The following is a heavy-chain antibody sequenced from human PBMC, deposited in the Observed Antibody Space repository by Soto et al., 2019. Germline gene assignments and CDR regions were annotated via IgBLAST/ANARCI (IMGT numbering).Heavy chain of an antibody. J-gene: IGHJ3*02. V-gene: IGHV3-30-3*01. CDR1: GFTFSSYA. Sequence: QTGGSLRLSCAASGFTFSSYAMHWVRQAPGKGLEWVAVISYDGSNKYYADSVKGRFTISRDNSKNTLYLQMNSLRAEDTAVYYCARLRGSYHTHRKLTDAFDIWGQGTMVTVSS. CDR3: ARLRGSYHTHRKLTDAFDI. CDR2: ISYDGSNK. D-gene: IGHD1-26*01.